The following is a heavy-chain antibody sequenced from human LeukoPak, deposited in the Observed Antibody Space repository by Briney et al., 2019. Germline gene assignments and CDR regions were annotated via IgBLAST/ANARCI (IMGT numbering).Heavy chain of an antibody. V-gene: IGHV4-4*07. D-gene: IGHD3-10*01. J-gene: IGHJ4*02. CDR1: GGSISSYY. Sequence: PSETLSLTCTVSGGSISSYYWSWIRQPAGKGLEWIGRIYTSGSTNYNPSLKSRVTISVDTSKNQFSLKLSSVTAADTAVYYCARDKIYGSGSYFDYWGQGTLVTVSS. CDR3: ARDKIYGSGSYFDY. CDR2: IYTSGST.